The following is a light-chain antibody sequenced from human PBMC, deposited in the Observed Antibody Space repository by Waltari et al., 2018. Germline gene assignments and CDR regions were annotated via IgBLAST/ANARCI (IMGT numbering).Light chain of an antibody. V-gene: IGLV2-14*03. J-gene: IGLJ1*01. CDR2: DVS. CDR1: NTDIGAFNF. CDR3: NSYSSVSTHV. Sequence: QSALTQPASVSGTPGESITISCAGTNTDIGAFNFVSWYRQFPGDAPQLIIYDVSHRPSGISDRFSGSKSCNTASLTISGLQAEDDADYYCNSYSSVSTHVFGSGTKVTVL.